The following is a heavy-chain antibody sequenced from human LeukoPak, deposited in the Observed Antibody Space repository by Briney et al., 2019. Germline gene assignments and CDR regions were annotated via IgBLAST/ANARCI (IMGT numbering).Heavy chain of an antibody. Sequence: PGGSLRLSCAASGFTFSNYAMTWVRQAPGKGLEWVSSISGSSSDIYYADSVKGRFTISRDNSKNSLYLQMKSLRAEDTALYYCARRGYHDYSGFDYWGQGTLVTVSS. CDR2: ISGSSSDI. J-gene: IGHJ4*02. D-gene: IGHD1-26*01. CDR1: GFTFSNYA. V-gene: IGHV3-21*01. CDR3: ARRGYHDYSGFDY.